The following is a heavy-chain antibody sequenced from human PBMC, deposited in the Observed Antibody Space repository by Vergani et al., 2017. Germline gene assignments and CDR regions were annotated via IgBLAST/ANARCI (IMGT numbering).Heavy chain of an antibody. V-gene: IGHV3-30*04. D-gene: IGHD6-13*01. Sequence: QVQLVESGGGVVQPGRSLRLSCAASGFTFSSYAMHWVRQAPGKGLEWVAVISYDGSNKYYADSVKGRFTISRDNSKNTLYLQMNSLRAEDTAVYYCARGSNSNSWYGDAFDIWGQGTMVTVSS. CDR1: GFTFSSYA. CDR3: ARGSNSNSWYGDAFDI. CDR2: ISYDGSNK. J-gene: IGHJ3*02.